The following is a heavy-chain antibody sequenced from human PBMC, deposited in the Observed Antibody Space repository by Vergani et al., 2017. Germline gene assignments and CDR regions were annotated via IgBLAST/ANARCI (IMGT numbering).Heavy chain of an antibody. CDR2: INHSGST. J-gene: IGHJ4*02. CDR1: GGSFSGYY. D-gene: IGHD3-22*01. Sequence: QVQLQQWGAGLLKPSETLSLTCAVYGGSFSGYYWSWIRQPPGKGLEWIGEINHSGSTNYNPSLKSRVTISVATSKNQFSLKLSSVTAADTAVYYCARDQPDYDSQSWGQGTLVTVSS. V-gene: IGHV4-34*01. CDR3: ARDQPDYDSQS.